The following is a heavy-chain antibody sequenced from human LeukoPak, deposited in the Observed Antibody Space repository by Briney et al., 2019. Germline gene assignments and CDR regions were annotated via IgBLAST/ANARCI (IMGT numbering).Heavy chain of an antibody. CDR3: ARAPVKYSSSNFDL. V-gene: IGHV4-59*01. CDR2: IYYSGST. J-gene: IGHJ2*01. Sequence: ASETLSLTCTVSRGSSSSNYWSWIQQPAGKALEWIGYIYYSGSTNYNPSLKSRVTISVDTSKNQFSLKLSSVTAADTAVYYCARAPVKYSSSNFDLWGRGTLVTVSS. D-gene: IGHD6-6*01. CDR1: RGSSSSNY.